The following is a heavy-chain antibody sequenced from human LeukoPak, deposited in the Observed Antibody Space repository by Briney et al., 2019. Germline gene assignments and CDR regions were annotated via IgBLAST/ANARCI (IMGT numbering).Heavy chain of an antibody. V-gene: IGHV1-8*03. CDR2: MNPNSGNT. J-gene: IGHJ5*02. CDR3: ARGHRVWGSYRHHNWFDP. CDR1: GYTFTSYD. D-gene: IGHD3-16*02. Sequence: ASVKVSCKASGYTFTSYDINWVRQATGQGLEWMGWMNPNSGNTGYAQKFQGGVTITRNTSISTAYMELSSLRSEDTAVYYCARGHRVWGSYRHHNWFDPWGQGTLVTVSS.